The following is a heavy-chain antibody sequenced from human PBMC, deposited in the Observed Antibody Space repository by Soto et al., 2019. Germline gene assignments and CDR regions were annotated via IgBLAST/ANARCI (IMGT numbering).Heavy chain of an antibody. CDR2: ISGSGGHT. Sequence: GGSLRLSCTGCGFSFFSYAMSWVRQAPGKGLEWVSTISGSGGHTYYADSVKGRFVVSRDNDKNTVYLHMSSLTGEDTAVYFCAKIEMGWFAHWGQGTQVTV. CDR3: AKIEMGWFAH. CDR1: GFSFFSYA. J-gene: IGHJ5*02. D-gene: IGHD2-8*01. V-gene: IGHV3-23*01.